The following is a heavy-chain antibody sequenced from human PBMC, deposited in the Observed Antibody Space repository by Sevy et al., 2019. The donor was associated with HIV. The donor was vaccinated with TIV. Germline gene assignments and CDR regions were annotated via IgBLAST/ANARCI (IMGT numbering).Heavy chain of an antibody. D-gene: IGHD3-9*01. CDR3: ARGSLVSPVDYFDS. CDR2: LFPGNSDI. V-gene: IGHV5-51*01. CDR1: GYRFASYW. J-gene: IGHJ4*02. Sequence: GESLKISCQTSGYRFASYWIAWVRQKPGIGLEWVATLFPGNSDIRHSPSFRGRVTASADKSISTTYLQWSSLEASDTGIYFCARGSLVSPVDYFDSWGQGTRVTVSS.